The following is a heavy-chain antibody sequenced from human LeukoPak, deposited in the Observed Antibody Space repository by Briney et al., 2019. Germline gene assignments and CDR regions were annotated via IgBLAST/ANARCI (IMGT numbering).Heavy chain of an antibody. J-gene: IGHJ4*02. V-gene: IGHV4-4*02. CDR2: IRHYDGHT. D-gene: IGHD6-19*01. CDR1: GGFYSNDYW. CDR3: ASSIPIGWSPNTY. Sequence: SETLSLTCAVTGGFYSNDYWCSWVRQPPGKGLEWIGEIRHYDGHTKYNPSLRGRVTISIDKPRNHFSPTLTSVTAADTAIYYCASSIPIGWSPNTYWGQGILVIVSS.